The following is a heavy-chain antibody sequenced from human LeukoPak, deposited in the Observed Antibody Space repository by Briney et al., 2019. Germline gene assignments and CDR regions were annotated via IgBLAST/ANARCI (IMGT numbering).Heavy chain of an antibody. CDR2: IYYSGST. CDR1: GGSISSGDYS. Sequence: SETLSLTCTVSGGSISSGDYSWSWIRQPPGKGLEWIGFIYYSGSTYYNPSLRSRVTISVDTSKNQFSLKLSSVTAADTAVYYCARSSEGRYYYDSSGFSYYYYYMDVWGKGTTVTISS. J-gene: IGHJ6*03. CDR3: ARSSEGRYYYDSSGFSYYYYYMDV. D-gene: IGHD3-22*01. V-gene: IGHV4-61*08.